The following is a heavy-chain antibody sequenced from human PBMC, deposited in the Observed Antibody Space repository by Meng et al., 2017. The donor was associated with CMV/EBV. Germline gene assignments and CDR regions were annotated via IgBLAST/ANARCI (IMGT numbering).Heavy chain of an antibody. CDR3: AKGGDGYNS. CDR1: GFTFDDYA. Sequence: EVQLVESGGVVVPPGGALRLSCAASGFTFDDYAMHWVRQAPGKGLEWVSLISWDGGSTYYADSVKGRFTISRDNSKNSLYLQMNSLRAEGTALYYCAKGGDGYNSWGQGTLVTVSS. V-gene: IGHV3-43D*03. CDR2: ISWDGGST. D-gene: IGHD5-24*01. J-gene: IGHJ5*02.